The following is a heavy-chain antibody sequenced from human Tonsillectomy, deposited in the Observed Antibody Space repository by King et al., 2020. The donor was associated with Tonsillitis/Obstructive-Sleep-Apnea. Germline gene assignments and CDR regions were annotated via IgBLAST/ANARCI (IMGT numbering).Heavy chain of an antibody. D-gene: IGHD3-3*01. CDR2: ISGSGGST. J-gene: IGHJ6*02. V-gene: IGHV3-23*04. CDR3: AKDDYDFWSGYYDRGEYYYGMDV. Sequence: VQLVESGGGLVQPGGSLRLSCAASGFTFSSYAMSWVRQAPGKGLEWVSAISGSGGSTYYADSVKGRFTISRDNSKNTLYLQMNSLRAEDTAVYYCAKDDYDFWSGYYDRGEYYYGMDVWGQGTTVTVSS. CDR1: GFTFSSYA.